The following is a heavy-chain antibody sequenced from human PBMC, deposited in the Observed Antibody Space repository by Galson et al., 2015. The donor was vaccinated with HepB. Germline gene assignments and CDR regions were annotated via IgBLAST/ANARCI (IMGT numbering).Heavy chain of an antibody. CDR2: ISGSGGNT. CDR1: GFTFSSYG. J-gene: IGHJ4*02. CDR3: AKFYGADLLWFGELWD. Sequence: SLRLSCAASGFTFSSYGMSWVRQAPGKGLEWVSTISGSGGNTYYAASVKGRFTISRDNPKNTLYLQMNSLRDEDTAVYYCAKFYGADLLWFGELWDWGQGTLVTVSS. V-gene: IGHV3-23*01. D-gene: IGHD3-10*01.